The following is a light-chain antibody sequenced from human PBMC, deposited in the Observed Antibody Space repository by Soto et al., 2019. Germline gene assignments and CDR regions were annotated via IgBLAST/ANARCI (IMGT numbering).Light chain of an antibody. CDR3: LQDYNYPRT. J-gene: IGKJ1*01. V-gene: IGKV1-6*01. Sequence: AIQMTQSPSSLSASVGDRVTITCRASQDIRNELAWYQQKPGKGPNLLIYAASTSHTGVPSRFSGSGSGTDFTLTISSLRPEDSATYYCLQDYNYPRTFGQGTKVEIK. CDR1: QDIRNE. CDR2: AAS.